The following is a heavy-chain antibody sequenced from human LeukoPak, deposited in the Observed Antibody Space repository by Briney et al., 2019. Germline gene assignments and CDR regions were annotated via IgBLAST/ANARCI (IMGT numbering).Heavy chain of an antibody. Sequence: PSETLSLTCTVSGGSISSSSYYWGWIRQRPGKGLEWIGEINHSGSTNHNPSLKSRVTISVDTSKNQFSLKLSSVTAADTAVYYCARGVGATKHFDYWGQGTLVTVSS. CDR1: GGSISSSSYY. J-gene: IGHJ4*02. D-gene: IGHD1-26*01. V-gene: IGHV4-39*07. CDR3: ARGVGATKHFDY. CDR2: INHSGST.